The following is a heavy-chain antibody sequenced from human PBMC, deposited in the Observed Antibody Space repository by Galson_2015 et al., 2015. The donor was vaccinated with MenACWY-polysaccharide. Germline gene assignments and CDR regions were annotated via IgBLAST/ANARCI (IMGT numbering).Heavy chain of an antibody. CDR3: TRGGGRYYVDY. Sequence: SVKVSCKASGYTFTDCYIHWVRQAPGQGLEWMGWINPNGGGTHYEQKYQARVTMTRDTSINTAYMELSRLSSDDTAVHYCTRGGGRYYVDYWGQGTLVTVSS. CDR1: GYTFTDCY. D-gene: IGHD6-19*01. CDR2: INPNGGGT. J-gene: IGHJ4*02. V-gene: IGHV1-2*02.